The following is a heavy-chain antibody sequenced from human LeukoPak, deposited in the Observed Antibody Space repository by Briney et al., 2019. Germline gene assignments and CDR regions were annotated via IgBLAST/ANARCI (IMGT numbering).Heavy chain of an antibody. D-gene: IGHD1-14*01. CDR3: ARGTRYYYYGMDV. Sequence: ASVKVSCKASGYTFTGYYMHWVRQAPGQGLEWMGWISPNSGGTKYAQKFQGRVTMTRDTSISTAYMELSRLRSDDTAVYYCARGTRYYYYGMDVWGQGTTVTVSS. CDR1: GYTFTGYY. J-gene: IGHJ6*02. V-gene: IGHV1-2*02. CDR2: ISPNSGGT.